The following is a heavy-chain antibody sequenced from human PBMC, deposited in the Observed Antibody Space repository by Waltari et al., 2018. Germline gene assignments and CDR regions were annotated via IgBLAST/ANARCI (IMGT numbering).Heavy chain of an antibody. V-gene: IGHV3-23*01. CDR2: ISGSGGST. CDR3: AKVRAGAGYYYYGMDV. J-gene: IGHJ6*02. CDR1: GFTFSSYA. D-gene: IGHD3-10*01. Sequence: EVQLLESGGGLVQPGGSLRLSCAASGFTFSSYAMSWVRQAPGKGLEWVSAISGSGGSTYYADSVKGRFTISRDNSKNTLYLQMNSLRAEDTAVYYCAKVRAGAGYYYYGMDVWGQGTTVTVSS.